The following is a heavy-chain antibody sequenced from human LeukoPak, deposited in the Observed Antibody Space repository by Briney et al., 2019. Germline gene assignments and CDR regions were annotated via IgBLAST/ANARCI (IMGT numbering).Heavy chain of an antibody. J-gene: IGHJ4*02. CDR3: ARNEAFGDFWSGYYENWAFDY. Sequence: GGSLRLSCAASGFTFSSYSMNWVRQAPGKGLEWVSSISSSSSYIYYADSVKGRFTISRDNAKDSLYLQMNSLRAEDTAVYYCARNEAFGDFWSGYYENWAFDYWGQGTLVTVSS. CDR1: GFTFSSYS. D-gene: IGHD3-3*01. V-gene: IGHV3-21*01. CDR2: ISSSSSYI.